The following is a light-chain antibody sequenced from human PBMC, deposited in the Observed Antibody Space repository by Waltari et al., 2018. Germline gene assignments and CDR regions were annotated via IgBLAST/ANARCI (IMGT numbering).Light chain of an antibody. Sequence: QSVLTQPPSASGTPGQRVTISCSGSSSNIGNNYVYWHQQLPGTAPKLLIPANDHRPSGVPDRFSGAKSGTSASRAISGLRSEDEADYYCAAWDDSLGVWTFGGGTKLTVL. CDR1: SSNIGNNY. CDR3: AAWDDSLGVWT. CDR2: AND. V-gene: IGLV1-47*01. J-gene: IGLJ2*01.